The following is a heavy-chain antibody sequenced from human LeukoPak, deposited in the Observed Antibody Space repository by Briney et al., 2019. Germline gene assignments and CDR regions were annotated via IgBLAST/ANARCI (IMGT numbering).Heavy chain of an antibody. D-gene: IGHD3-22*01. Sequence: GESPKISLKGSGYSFTSYWISWVRQMPGKGLEWMGRIDPSDSYTNYSPSFQGHVTISADKSISTAYLQWSSLKASDTAMYYCARLWYDSSGDDAFDIWGQRTMVTVSS. V-gene: IGHV5-10-1*01. CDR1: GYSFTSYW. CDR2: IDPSDSYT. J-gene: IGHJ3*02. CDR3: ARLWYDSSGDDAFDI.